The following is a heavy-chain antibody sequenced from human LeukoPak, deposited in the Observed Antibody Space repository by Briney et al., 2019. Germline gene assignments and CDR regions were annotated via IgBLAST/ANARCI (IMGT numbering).Heavy chain of an antibody. V-gene: IGHV1-18*01. CDR2: ISAYNGNT. J-gene: IGHJ4*02. CDR1: GYTFSSYA. CDR3: ARDPIVGATPFDY. Sequence: ASVKVSCKASGYTFSSYAMNWVRQAPGQGLEWMGWISAYNGNTNYAQKLQGRVTMTTDTSTSTAYMELRSLRSDDTAVYYCARDPIVGATPFDYWGQGTLVTVSS. D-gene: IGHD1-26*01.